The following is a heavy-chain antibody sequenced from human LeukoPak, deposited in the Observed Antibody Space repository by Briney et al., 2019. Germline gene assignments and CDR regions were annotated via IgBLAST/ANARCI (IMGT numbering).Heavy chain of an antibody. CDR3: ARDYYDILTGNNWFDP. J-gene: IGHJ5*02. CDR2: ISAYNGNT. Sequence: ASVKVSCKASGYTFTSYGISWVRQAPGQGLEWMEWISAYNGNTNCAQKLQGRVTMTTDTSTSTAYMELRSLRSDDTAVYYCARDYYDILTGNNWFDPWGQGTLVTVSS. CDR1: GYTFTSYG. D-gene: IGHD3-9*01. V-gene: IGHV1-18*01.